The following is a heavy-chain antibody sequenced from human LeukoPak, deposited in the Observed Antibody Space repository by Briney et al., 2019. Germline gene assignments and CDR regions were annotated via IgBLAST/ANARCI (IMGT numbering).Heavy chain of an antibody. CDR1: GFAFSSNW. CDR3: AKDHYWSIDY. V-gene: IGHV3-74*01. Sequence: PGGSLRLSGAASGFAFSSNWMHWVRHAPGQGLVWVSRIKGDGISTDYADSVKGRFTISRDIAKNTLYLQMNSLRAEDTGVYYCAKDHYWSIDYWGRGTLVTVSS. D-gene: IGHD3-3*01. J-gene: IGHJ4*02. CDR2: IKGDGIST.